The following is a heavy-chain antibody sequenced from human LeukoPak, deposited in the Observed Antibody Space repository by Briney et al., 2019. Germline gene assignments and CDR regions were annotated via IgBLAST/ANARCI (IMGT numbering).Heavy chain of an antibody. CDR3: ARSWYGMDV. J-gene: IGHJ6*02. CDR2: INPSNGDT. CDR1: GYTFTASY. V-gene: IGHV1-2*06. Sequence: ASVKVPCKASGYTFTASYMQWARQAPGQGLEWMGRINPSNGDTDFEQKFQGRVTMTRDTSISTVYMELTGLTSDDTAVYYCARSWYGMDVWGQGTTVTVS.